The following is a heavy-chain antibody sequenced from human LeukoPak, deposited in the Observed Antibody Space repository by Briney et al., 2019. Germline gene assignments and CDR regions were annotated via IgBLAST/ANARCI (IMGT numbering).Heavy chain of an antibody. V-gene: IGHV1-69*13. CDR2: IIPIFGTA. CDR1: GGTFSSYA. J-gene: IGHJ4*02. Sequence: GASVKVSCKASGGTFSSYAISWVRQAPGQGLEWMGGIIPIFGTANYAQKFQGRVTITADESTSTAYMELSSLRSEDTAVYYCASYYYGSGREYYFDYWGQGSLVAVSS. D-gene: IGHD3-10*01. CDR3: ASYYYGSGREYYFDY.